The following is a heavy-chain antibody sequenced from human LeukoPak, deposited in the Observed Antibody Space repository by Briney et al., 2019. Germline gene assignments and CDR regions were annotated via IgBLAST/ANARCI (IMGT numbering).Heavy chain of an antibody. CDR3: ATGIAAAGRVGKYYFDY. V-gene: IGHV1-24*01. CDR1: GYTLTELS. Sequence: GASVKVSCRVSGYTLTELSMHWVRQAPGKGLEWMGGFDPEDGETIYAQKFQGRVTMTEDTSTDTAYMELSSLRSEDTAVYYCATGIAAAGRVGKYYFDYWGQGTLVTVSS. J-gene: IGHJ4*02. D-gene: IGHD6-13*01. CDR2: FDPEDGET.